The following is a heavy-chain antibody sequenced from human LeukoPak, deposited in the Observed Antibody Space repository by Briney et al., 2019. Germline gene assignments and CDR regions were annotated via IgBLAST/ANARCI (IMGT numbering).Heavy chain of an antibody. CDR1: GDSISSGGYY. D-gene: IGHD3-10*01. V-gene: IGHV4-31*03. Sequence: PSQTLSLTCTVSGDSISSGGYYWRWVRQHPGKGLEWIGYIYYSGSTYYNPSLKSRVTISVDTSKDQSSMKLSSVTAADTAVYYCAGNSGPGLFYYWGQGTLVTVSS. J-gene: IGHJ4*02. CDR3: AGNSGPGLFYY. CDR2: IYYSGST.